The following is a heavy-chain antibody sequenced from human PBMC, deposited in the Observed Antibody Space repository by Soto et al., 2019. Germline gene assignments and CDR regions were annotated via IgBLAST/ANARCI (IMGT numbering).Heavy chain of an antibody. J-gene: IGHJ6*02. V-gene: IGHV3-21*01. CDR2: ISSGSSYI. Sequence: PGGSLRLSCAASGFTFSSYSMNWVRQAPGQGLEWASSISSGSSYIYYADSVKGRFTISRDNAKNSLYLQMNSLRAEDTAVYYCARGMASGISTNYAMDVWGQGTTVTVSS. CDR3: ARGMASGISTNYAMDV. CDR1: GFTFSSYS. D-gene: IGHD3-10*01.